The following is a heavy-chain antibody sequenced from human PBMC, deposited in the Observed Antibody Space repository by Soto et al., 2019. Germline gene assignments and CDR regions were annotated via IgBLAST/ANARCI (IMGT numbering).Heavy chain of an antibody. CDR3: ARVSSSWGLVNYFDY. Sequence: SETMSLTCGVADGSVSSGSDYWSWIQQPPGKGLECIGYIYYSGSTNYNPSLKSRVTISVDTSKNQFSLKLSSVTAADTAVYYFARVSSSWGLVNYFDYWGQGTLVTVSS. CDR2: IYYSGST. J-gene: IGHJ4*02. D-gene: IGHD6-13*01. V-gene: IGHV4-61*01. CDR1: DGSVSSGSDY.